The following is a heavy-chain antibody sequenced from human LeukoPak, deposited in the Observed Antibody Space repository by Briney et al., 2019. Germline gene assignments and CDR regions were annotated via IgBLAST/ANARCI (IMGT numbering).Heavy chain of an antibody. CDR3: ARRWYDSSGYSRHFDY. D-gene: IGHD3-22*01. CDR1: GYSFTTYW. J-gene: IGHJ4*02. Sequence: GESLKISCKGSGYSFTTYWIGWARQMPGKGLEWMGIIYPGDSDTRYSPSFQGQVTISADKSISTAYLQWSSLRASDTAIYYCARRWYDSSGYSRHFDYWGQGTLVTVPS. V-gene: IGHV5-51*01. CDR2: IYPGDSDT.